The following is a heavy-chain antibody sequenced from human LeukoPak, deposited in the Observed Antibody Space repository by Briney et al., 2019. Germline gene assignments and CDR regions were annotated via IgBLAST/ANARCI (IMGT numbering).Heavy chain of an antibody. Sequence: PSETLSLTCTISGGSMSVGRSYWGWVRQPPGKGLEWIASIYYDGTTYYYSSLKSRVTISMDSSKNHFSLEVKSVTAADTAMYYCGTGGGIAVSHVWGQGIMVAVST. V-gene: IGHV4-39*07. J-gene: IGHJ4*02. CDR2: IYYDGTT. D-gene: IGHD6-19*01. CDR3: GTGGGIAVSHV. CDR1: GGSMSVGRSY.